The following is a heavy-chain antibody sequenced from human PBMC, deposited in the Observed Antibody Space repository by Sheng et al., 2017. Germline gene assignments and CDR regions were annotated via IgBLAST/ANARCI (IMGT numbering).Heavy chain of an antibody. V-gene: IGHV3-23*01. Sequence: EVQLLESGGGLVQPGGSLRLSCAASGFTFTNYAMTWVRQAPGKGLEWVSAISASGGSTYYADSVKGRFTISRDNSKNTLYLQMNSLRAEDTAVYYCAKDNSFRGDTSMVDYWGQGTLVTVSS. CDR1: GFTFTNYA. CDR2: ISASGGST. CDR3: AKDNSFRGDTSMVDY. J-gene: IGHJ4*02. D-gene: IGHD5-18*01.